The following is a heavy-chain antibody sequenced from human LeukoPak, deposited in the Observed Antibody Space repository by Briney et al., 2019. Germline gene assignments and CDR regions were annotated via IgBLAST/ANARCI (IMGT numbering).Heavy chain of an antibody. CDR1: GGSISSGGYY. D-gene: IGHD7-27*01. J-gene: IGHJ4*02. Sequence: SETLSLTCTVSGGSISSGGYYWSWIRQHPGKGLEWIGYIYYSGSTYYNPSLKSRVTISVDTSKNQFSLKLSSVTAADTAVYYCARGPRGEFDNWGQGTLVTVSS. V-gene: IGHV4-31*03. CDR2: IYYSGST. CDR3: ARGPRGEFDN.